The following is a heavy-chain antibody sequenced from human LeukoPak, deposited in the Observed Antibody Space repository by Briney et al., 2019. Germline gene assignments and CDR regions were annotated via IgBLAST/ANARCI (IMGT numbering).Heavy chain of an antibody. CDR1: GFTFSNYV. CDR2: ISGSGGST. J-gene: IGHJ3*02. Sequence: GGTLRLSCAASGFTFSNYVMSWVRQAPGKGLEWVSAISGSGGSTYYADSVKGRFTISRDNSKNTLYLQMNSLRAEDTAVYYCAKAVGVTIFGVVINAFDIWGQGTMVTVSS. CDR3: AKAVGVTIFGVVINAFDI. D-gene: IGHD3-3*01. V-gene: IGHV3-23*01.